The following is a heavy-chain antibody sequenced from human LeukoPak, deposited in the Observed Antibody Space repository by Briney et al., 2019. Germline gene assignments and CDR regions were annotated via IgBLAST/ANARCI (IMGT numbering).Heavy chain of an antibody. V-gene: IGHV3-66*01. CDR1: GFIVSGNY. CDR3: TRDRGDYHFGMDV. D-gene: IGHD5-24*01. J-gene: IGHJ6*02. CDR2: IYSGGST. Sequence: GGSLRLSCAASGFIVSGNYMSWVRQAPGKGLEWVSVIYSGGSTYYADSVKGRVTMSRDNSKNTVHLQMNSLRAEDTSVYYCTRDRGDYHFGMDVWGQGTTVTVSS.